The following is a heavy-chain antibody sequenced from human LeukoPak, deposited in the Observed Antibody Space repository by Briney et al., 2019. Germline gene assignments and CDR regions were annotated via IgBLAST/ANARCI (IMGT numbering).Heavy chain of an antibody. D-gene: IGHD4-17*01. Sequence: GSLRLSCAASGFAFSGYDMNWVRQTPGKGLEWIGEINHSGSTNYNPSLKSRVTISVDTSKNQFSLKLSSVTAADTAVYYCARLFRVNTVTVRYYFDYWGQGTLVTVSS. J-gene: IGHJ4*02. CDR2: INHSGST. V-gene: IGHV4-34*01. CDR3: ARLFRVNTVTVRYYFDY. CDR1: GFAFSGYD.